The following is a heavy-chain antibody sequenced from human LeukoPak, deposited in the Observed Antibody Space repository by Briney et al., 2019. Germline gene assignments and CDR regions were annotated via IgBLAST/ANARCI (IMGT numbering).Heavy chain of an antibody. CDR3: TRGSSCAYWGDS. CDR1: GGTFSSYA. Sequence: GASVKVSCKASGGTFSSYAISWVRQAPGQGLGWMGGIDAFNGEIRNAKKVQGRGTMTMDIYTTTFYMELTSLTSDDTALYYCTRGSSCAYWGDSWGQGTLVTVSS. J-gene: IGHJ4*02. D-gene: IGHD7-27*01. CDR2: IDAFNGEI. V-gene: IGHV1-18*01.